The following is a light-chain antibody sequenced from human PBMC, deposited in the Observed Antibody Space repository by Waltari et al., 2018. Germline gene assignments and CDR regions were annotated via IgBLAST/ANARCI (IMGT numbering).Light chain of an antibody. CDR3: QQYNNWPPWT. V-gene: IGKV3-15*01. CDR1: QSIETN. Sequence: VMTQSPATLSLFPGERAVLSCWARQSIETNFAWFQQKPGQAPRLLISGASTRATNVPTRFSGSGSGTAFTLTISSLQSEDFAVYYCQQYNNWPPWTFGPGTKVEIK. J-gene: IGKJ1*01. CDR2: GAS.